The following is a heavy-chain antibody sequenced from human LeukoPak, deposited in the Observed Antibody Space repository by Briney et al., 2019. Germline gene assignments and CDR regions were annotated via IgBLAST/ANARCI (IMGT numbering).Heavy chain of an antibody. CDR3: AKRPYCGGDCYPRTGGFDP. CDR2: ISGNGDNT. V-gene: IGHV3-23*01. Sequence: PGGSLRLSCSVSGFTFISYSMTWVRQAPGKGLEWLSSISGNGDNTYYADSVKGRFTISRDNPKDTLYLQMNSLRAEDTAVYYCAKRPYCGGDCYPRTGGFDPWGQGTLVTVSS. D-gene: IGHD2-21*02. CDR1: GFTFISYS. J-gene: IGHJ5*02.